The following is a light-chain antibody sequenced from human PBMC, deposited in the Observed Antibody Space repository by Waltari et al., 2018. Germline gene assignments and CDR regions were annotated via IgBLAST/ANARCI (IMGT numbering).Light chain of an antibody. J-gene: IGKJ3*01. Sequence: DIQLTLSPSFLSASVGDRVTITCRASQGISSYLAWYQQKPGKAPKLLIYAASTLQSGVPSRFSGSGSGTEFTLTISSLQPEDFATYYCQQLNSYPRTFGPGTKVDIK. CDR2: AAS. CDR1: QGISSY. CDR3: QQLNSYPRT. V-gene: IGKV1-9*01.